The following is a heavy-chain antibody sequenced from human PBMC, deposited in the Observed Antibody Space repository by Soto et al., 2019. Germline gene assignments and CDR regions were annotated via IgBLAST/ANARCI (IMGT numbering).Heavy chain of an antibody. D-gene: IGHD6-19*01. Sequence: GGSLRLSCAASGFTFSSYGVHWVRQAPGKGLEWVAVISYDGSNKYYADSVKGRFTISRDNSKNTLYLQMNSLRAEDTAVYYCAKDDSGWYEGWFDPWGQGTLVTVSS. CDR3: AKDDSGWYEGWFDP. CDR2: ISYDGSNK. V-gene: IGHV3-30*18. J-gene: IGHJ5*02. CDR1: GFTFSSYG.